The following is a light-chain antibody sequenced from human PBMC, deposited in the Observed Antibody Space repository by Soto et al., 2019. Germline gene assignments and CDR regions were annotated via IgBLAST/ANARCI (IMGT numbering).Light chain of an antibody. V-gene: IGLV2-23*01. J-gene: IGLJ2*01. CDR3: CSYARRSNLV. Sequence: QSVLTQPASVSGSPGQSITISCTGTSSDVGSFNLVSWYQQHPGKAPKLMLYEGNKRPSGVSNRFSGSQSGNTASLTISGRRAEDEADYCCCSYARRSNLVFGGGTKLTVL. CDR2: EGN. CDR1: SSDVGSFNL.